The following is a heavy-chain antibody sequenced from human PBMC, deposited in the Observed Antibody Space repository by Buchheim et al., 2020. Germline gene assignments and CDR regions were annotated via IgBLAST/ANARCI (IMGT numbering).Heavy chain of an antibody. CDR2: ISYDGSNK. CDR1: GFTFSSYA. D-gene: IGHD6-6*01. CDR3: ARDLESIAARLDY. V-gene: IGHV3-30*04. J-gene: IGHJ4*02. Sequence: QVQLVESGGGVVQPGRSLRLSCAASGFTFSSYAMHWVRQAPGKGLEWVAVISYDGSNKYYADSVKGRFTISRDNSKNTLYLQMNSLRAEDTAVYYCARDLESIAARLDYWGQGTL.